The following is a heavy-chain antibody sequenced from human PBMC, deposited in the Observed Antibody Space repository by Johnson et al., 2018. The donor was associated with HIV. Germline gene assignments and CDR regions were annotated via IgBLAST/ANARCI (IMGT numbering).Heavy chain of an antibody. D-gene: IGHD1-14*01. CDR1: GFTFSSYW. J-gene: IGHJ3*02. CDR2: INSDGSST. V-gene: IGHV3-74*01. CDR3: ARDGMAATKANI. Sequence: EVQLVESGGGLVQSGGSLRLSCAVSGFTFSSYWMHWVRQAPGKGLVWVSRINSDGSSTRYANSVKGRFTISRDNSKNTLYLQMGSLRAEDMAVYYCARDGMAATKANIWGQGTMVTVSS.